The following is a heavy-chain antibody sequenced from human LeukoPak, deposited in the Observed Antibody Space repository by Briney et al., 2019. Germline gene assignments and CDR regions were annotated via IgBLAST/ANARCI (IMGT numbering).Heavy chain of an antibody. D-gene: IGHD6-13*01. V-gene: IGHV3-53*01. J-gene: IGHJ4*02. CDR1: GFTVSSNY. CDR3: ARSYSSSWLFDY. Sequence: GGPLRLSCAASGFTVSSNYMSWVRQAPGKGLEWVSVIYSGGSTYYADSVKGRFTISRDDSKNTLYLQTNSLRAEDTAVYYCARSYSSSWLFDYWGQGTLVTVSS. CDR2: IYSGGST.